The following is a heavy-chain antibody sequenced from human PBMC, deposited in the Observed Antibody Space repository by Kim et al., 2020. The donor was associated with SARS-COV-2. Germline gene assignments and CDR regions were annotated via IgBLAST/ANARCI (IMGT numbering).Heavy chain of an antibody. CDR2: MSSDGNR. D-gene: IGHD1-20*01. CDR3: TKRGVRYSWNPSEN. CDR1: GFTVSSCA. Sequence: GGSLRLSCAASGFTVSSCAMSWVRQAPGKGLEWVSVMSSDGNRYYADSVKGRFTISRDNSENTLYLQMSSLRVEDTAIYYCTKRGVRYSWNPSENWGQGTLVTVSS. J-gene: IGHJ4*02. V-gene: IGHV3-23*01.